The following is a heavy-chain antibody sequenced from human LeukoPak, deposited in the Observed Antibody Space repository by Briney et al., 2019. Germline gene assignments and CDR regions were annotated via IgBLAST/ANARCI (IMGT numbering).Heavy chain of an antibody. CDR3: ARVVDWLLSEWYFDL. CDR2: IYHSGST. D-gene: IGHD3-9*01. CDR1: GGSISSGGYS. V-gene: IGHV4-30-2*01. Sequence: ASETLPLTFAVSGGSISSGGYSWSWIRQPPGKGLEWIGYIYHSGSTYYNPSLKSRVTISVDRSKNQFSLKLSSVTAADTAVYYCARVVDWLLSEWYFDLWGRGTLVTVSS. J-gene: IGHJ2*01.